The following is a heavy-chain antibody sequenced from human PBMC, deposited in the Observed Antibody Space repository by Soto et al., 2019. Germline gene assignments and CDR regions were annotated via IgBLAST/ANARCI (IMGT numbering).Heavy chain of an antibody. Sequence: GGSLRLSCAASRFTFSSFGMHWVRQAPGKGLEWVAIVSYDGSNKYYADSVKGRFTISRDNSKSTLYLQMNSLRPEDTAVYYCAKDSDGIWGSYPDYWGQGTLVTVSS. CDR1: RFTFSSFG. V-gene: IGHV3-30*18. D-gene: IGHD3-16*02. J-gene: IGHJ4*02. CDR3: AKDSDGIWGSYPDY. CDR2: VSYDGSNK.